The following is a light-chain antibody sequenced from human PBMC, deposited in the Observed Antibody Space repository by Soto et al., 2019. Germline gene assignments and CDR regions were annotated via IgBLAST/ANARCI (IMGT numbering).Light chain of an antibody. V-gene: IGKV1-6*01. CDR3: QHYLNYPIT. Sequence: AIQMTQSPSSLSASVGDRVTITCRASQYIGNDLGWYQQKPGTAPKVLISGASDLHGGVPSRFSGSGSRTDFTLTITHLQSEDFATYYCQHYLNYPITFGQGTRLEI. CDR1: QYIGND. J-gene: IGKJ5*01. CDR2: GAS.